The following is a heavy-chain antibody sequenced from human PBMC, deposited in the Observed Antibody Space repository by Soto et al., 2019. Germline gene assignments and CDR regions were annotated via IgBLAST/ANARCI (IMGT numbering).Heavy chain of an antibody. CDR1: GFTFSSYS. J-gene: IGHJ4*02. D-gene: IGHD6-25*01. CDR2: ISSSSSYI. CDR3: ARTPTGPRPYYFDY. V-gene: IGHV3-21*01. Sequence: GGSLRLSCAASGFTFSSYSMNWVRQAPGKGLEWVSSISSSSSYIYYADSVKGRFTISRGNAKNSLYLQMNSLRAEDTAVYYCARTPTGPRPYYFDYWGQGTLVTVSS.